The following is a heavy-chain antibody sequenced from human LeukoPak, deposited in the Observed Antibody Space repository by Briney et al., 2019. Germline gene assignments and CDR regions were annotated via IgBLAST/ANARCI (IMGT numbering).Heavy chain of an antibody. D-gene: IGHD3-10*01. CDR3: VRDWFGEFH. V-gene: IGHV3-74*01. CDR1: GLTFSSYW. CDR2: INSDGSST. J-gene: IGHJ4*02. Sequence: TGGSLGLSCEASGLTFSSYWMHWVRQAPGEGLVCVSRINSDGSSTNYADSVKGRFTVSRDNAKNTLYLQMNSLTTEDTAVYYCVRDWFGEFHWGQGTLVTVSS.